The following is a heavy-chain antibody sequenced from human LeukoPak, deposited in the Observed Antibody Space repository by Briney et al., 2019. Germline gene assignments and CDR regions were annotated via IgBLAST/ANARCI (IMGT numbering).Heavy chain of an antibody. CDR2: INHSGST. J-gene: IGHJ4*02. V-gene: IGHV4-34*01. CDR3: VTYYFDSSGPKKNY. Sequence: SETLSLTCAVYGGSFSGYYWSWIRQPPGKGLEWIGEINHSGSTNYNPSLKSRVTISVDTSKKRFSLKLSSVTAADTAVYYCVTYYFDSSGPKKNYWGRGTLVTVSS. D-gene: IGHD3-22*01. CDR1: GGSFSGYY.